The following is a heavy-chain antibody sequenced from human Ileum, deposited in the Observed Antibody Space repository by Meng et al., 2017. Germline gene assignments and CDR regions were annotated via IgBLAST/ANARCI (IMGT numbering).Heavy chain of an antibody. Sequence: QVQLVQSGLEVKKPGASVTVSCKPSGYTFTTFGISWVRQAPGQGLEWMGWIDPGNGNRNFAQKFQDRITLTTDTTTTTAYMELRSLRSDDTAIFYCARDRQWVFDYWGQGTLVTVSS. CDR1: GYTFTTFG. CDR2: IDPGNGNR. CDR3: ARDRQWVFDY. J-gene: IGHJ4*02. V-gene: IGHV1-18*01. D-gene: IGHD6-19*01.